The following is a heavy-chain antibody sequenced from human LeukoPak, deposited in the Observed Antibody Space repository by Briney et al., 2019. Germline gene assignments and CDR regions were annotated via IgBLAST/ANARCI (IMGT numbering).Heavy chain of an antibody. CDR1: GYTLTSYY. V-gene: IGHV1-46*01. Sequence: ASVKVSCKASGYTLTSYYMQWVRQAPGQGLEWMGIINPSGGSTSYAQKFQGRVTMTRDTSTSTVYMELSSLRSEDTDVYYCERYLVSDLSSGPGYWGQGTLVTVSS. D-gene: IGHD3-3*01. CDR2: INPSGGST. CDR3: ERYLVSDLSSGPGY. J-gene: IGHJ4*02.